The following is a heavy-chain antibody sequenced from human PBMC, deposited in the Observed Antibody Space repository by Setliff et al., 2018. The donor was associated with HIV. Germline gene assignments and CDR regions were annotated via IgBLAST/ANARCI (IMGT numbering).Heavy chain of an antibody. CDR2: IYNSG. CDR1: GGSIGSHY. D-gene: IGHD3-16*01. CDR3: ARVFPHPYGNSWFDT. J-gene: IGHJ5*02. V-gene: IGHV4-59*11. Sequence: SETLSLTCSVSGGSIGSHYWSWIRQPPGKGLEWIGYIYNSGNYNPSLKSRVIMAVDTSKDEFSLKLSSVTAADTAVYYCARVFPHPYGNSWFDTWGQGILVTVSS.